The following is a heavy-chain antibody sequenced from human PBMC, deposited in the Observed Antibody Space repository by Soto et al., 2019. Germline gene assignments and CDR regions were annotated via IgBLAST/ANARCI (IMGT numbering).Heavy chain of an antibody. CDR1: GFSFSDSW. CDR3: ASLGRHG. J-gene: IGHJ6*02. Sequence: TGGSLRLSCVASGFSFSDSWMDWVRQAPGKGPEWVANINPGGGEKNYVDSVKGRFTISRDNAKNSLFLQMNNLRAEDTAVYYCASLGRHGWGQGTTVTVSS. CDR2: INPGGGEK. V-gene: IGHV3-7*01. D-gene: IGHD3-16*01.